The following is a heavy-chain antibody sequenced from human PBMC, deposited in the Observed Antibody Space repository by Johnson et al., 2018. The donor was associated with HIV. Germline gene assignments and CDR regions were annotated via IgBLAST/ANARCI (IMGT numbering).Heavy chain of an antibody. CDR1: GFTFSSYG. CDR2: IRNDGSNK. J-gene: IGHJ3*01. CDR3: AKEGSTVI. V-gene: IGHV3-30*02. D-gene: IGHD4-11*01. Sequence: QVQLVESGGGVVQPGGSLRLSCAASGFTFSSYGLHWVRQAPGKGLQWVAFIRNDGSNKYYVDSVKGRFTISRDNSKNTLYLQMNSLGAEDTAVYYCAKEGSTVIWGQGTMVTVSS.